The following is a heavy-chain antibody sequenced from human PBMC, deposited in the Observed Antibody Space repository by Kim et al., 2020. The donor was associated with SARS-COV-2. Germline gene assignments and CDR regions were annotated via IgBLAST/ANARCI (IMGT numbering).Heavy chain of an antibody. CDR2: ISYDGSNK. CDR1: GFTFSSYG. Sequence: GGSLRLSCAASGFTFSSYGMHWVRQAPGKGLEWVAVISYDGSNKYYADSVKGRFTISRDNSKNTLYLQMNSLRAEDTAVYYCAKGGYYDILTGPDYWGQG. D-gene: IGHD3-9*01. J-gene: IGHJ4*02. V-gene: IGHV3-30*18. CDR3: AKGGYYDILTGPDY.